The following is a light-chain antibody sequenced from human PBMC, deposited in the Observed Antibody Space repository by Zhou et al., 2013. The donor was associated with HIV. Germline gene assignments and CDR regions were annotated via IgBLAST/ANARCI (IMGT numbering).Light chain of an antibody. CDR3: QQCGTSPWT. J-gene: IGKJ1*01. Sequence: EIVLTQSPGTLSLSPGERATLSCRASQSVSTTYLAWYQHKPGQAPRLLIYGASSRATGIPDRFSGSGSGTDFSLTISRLEPEDFAVYYCQQCGTSPWTFGQGTKVEI. CDR1: QSVSTTY. CDR2: GAS. V-gene: IGKV3-20*01.